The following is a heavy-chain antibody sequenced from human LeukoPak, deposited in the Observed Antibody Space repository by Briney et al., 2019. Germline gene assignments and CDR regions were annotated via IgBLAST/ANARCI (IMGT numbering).Heavy chain of an antibody. V-gene: IGHV3-21*01. J-gene: IGHJ4*02. CDR1: GFTFSSYA. D-gene: IGHD5-18*01. Sequence: PGGSLRLSCAASGFTFSSYAMNWVRQAPGKGLEWVSSISSSSSYIYYADSVKGRFTISRDNAKNSLYLQMNSLRAEDTAVYYCARGLGTGYSYGNLDYWGQGTLVTVSS. CDR3: ARGLGTGYSYGNLDY. CDR2: ISSSSSYI.